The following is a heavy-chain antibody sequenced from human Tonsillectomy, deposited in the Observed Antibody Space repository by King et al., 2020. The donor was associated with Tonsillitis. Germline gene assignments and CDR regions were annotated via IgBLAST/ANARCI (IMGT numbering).Heavy chain of an antibody. Sequence: VQLVESGGGVVQPGGSLRLSCAASGFTFTTYGIHWVRQVPGKGLEWVAFFRYDGINKFYADSVKGRFTISRDNSKNTLYLQMNSLRAEDTAVYYCAREDGNPWGQGPLVTVSS. CDR1: GFTFTTYG. J-gene: IGHJ5*02. CDR2: FRYDGINK. CDR3: AREDGNP. D-gene: IGHD1-14*01. V-gene: IGHV3-30*02.